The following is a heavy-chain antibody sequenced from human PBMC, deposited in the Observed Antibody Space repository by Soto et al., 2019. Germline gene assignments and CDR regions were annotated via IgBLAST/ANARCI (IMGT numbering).Heavy chain of an antibody. CDR2: IIPIFGTA. CDR3: ARDAYGSGIQTWI. V-gene: IGHV1-69*05. D-gene: IGHD3-10*01. Sequence: QVQLVQSGAEVKKPGSSVKVSCKASGGTFSSYAISWVRQAPGQGLEWVGGIIPIFGTANYAQRFQGLVKLTPAESTSTAYRELSSLGSGDTVVYDGARDAYGSGIQTWIWGQGSLVTVSS. J-gene: IGHJ4*02. CDR1: GGTFSSYA.